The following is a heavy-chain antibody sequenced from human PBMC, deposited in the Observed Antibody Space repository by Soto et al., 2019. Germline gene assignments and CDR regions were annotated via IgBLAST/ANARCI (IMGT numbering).Heavy chain of an antibody. Sequence: SETLSLTCTVSGGSISSGDYYWSWIRQPPGKGLEWIGYIYYSGSTYYNPSLKSRVTMSVDTSKNQFSLKLRSVTAADTAVYYCARGKIIGPWGQGTLVTVSS. CDR1: GGSISSGDYY. J-gene: IGHJ5*02. D-gene: IGHD3-3*01. CDR3: ARGKIIGP. V-gene: IGHV4-30-4*02. CDR2: IYYSGST.